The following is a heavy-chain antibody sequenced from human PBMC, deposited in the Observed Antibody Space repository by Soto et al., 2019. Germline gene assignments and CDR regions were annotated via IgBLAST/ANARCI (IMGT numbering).Heavy chain of an antibody. Sequence: EVQLLESGGGLVQPGGSLRLSCAASGFTFTNYAMSWVRQAPGKGLEWVSAISGSGDSTYYAGSVKGRFTISRDNSKNTLYLHMNSLRAEDTAVYYCAKDSQITMLPDVWGQGTTVTVS. CDR2: ISGSGDST. CDR1: GFTFTNYA. D-gene: IGHD3-10*01. V-gene: IGHV3-23*01. J-gene: IGHJ6*02. CDR3: AKDSQITMLPDV.